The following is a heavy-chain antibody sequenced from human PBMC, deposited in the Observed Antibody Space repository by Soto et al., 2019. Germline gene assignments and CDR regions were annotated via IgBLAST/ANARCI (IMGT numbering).Heavy chain of an antibody. CDR3: ARDPLGWNMSVDY. J-gene: IGHJ4*02. V-gene: IGHV3-33*01. Sequence: QVQLVESGGGVVQPGRSLRLSCAASGFTFSSYGMHWVRQAPGKGLEWVAVIWYDGSNKYYADSVKGRFTISRDNSKNTLYLQMNSLRAEDTAVYYCARDPLGWNMSVDYWGQGTLVTVSS. D-gene: IGHD1-1*01. CDR2: IWYDGSNK. CDR1: GFTFSSYG.